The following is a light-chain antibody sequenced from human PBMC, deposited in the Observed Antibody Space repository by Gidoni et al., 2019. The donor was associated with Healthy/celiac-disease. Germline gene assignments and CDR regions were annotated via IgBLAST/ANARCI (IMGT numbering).Light chain of an antibody. J-gene: IGLJ2*01. CDR3: SSYTSSSTYVV. Sequence: QSALTQPASVSGSPGPSLTISCTGTSRNVGGYNYVSWYQQHPGKAHKLMIYDVSKRPSGVSNRFSGSKSGNTASLTISGLQAEDEADYYCSSYTSSSTYVVFGGGTKLTVL. CDR1: SRNVGGYNY. CDR2: DVS. V-gene: IGLV2-14*03.